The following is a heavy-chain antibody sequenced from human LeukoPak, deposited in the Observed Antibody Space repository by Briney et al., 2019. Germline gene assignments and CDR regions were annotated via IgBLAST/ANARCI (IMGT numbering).Heavy chain of an antibody. CDR1: GFTFSTYA. CDR3: AKDRGIISDY. D-gene: IGHD3-10*01. CDR2: ISDSGGNT. V-gene: IGHV3-23*01. J-gene: IGHJ4*02. Sequence: PGGSLRLSCAASGFTFSTYAMSWVRQAPGKGLEWVSAISDSGGNTYYADSVKGRFTVSRDNSKNTLYLQMNSLRVEDTAVYYCAKDRGIISDYWGQGTLVTVSS.